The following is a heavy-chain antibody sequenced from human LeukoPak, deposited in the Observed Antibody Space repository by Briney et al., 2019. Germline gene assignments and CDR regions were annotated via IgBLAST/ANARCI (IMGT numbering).Heavy chain of an antibody. CDR2: IYYSGST. CDR1: GGSISSSSYY. D-gene: IGHD2-2*01. V-gene: IGHV4-39*01. J-gene: IGHJ5*02. CDR3: ARPEIVVVPAAMPGWFDP. Sequence: SETPSLTCTVSGGSISSSSYYWGWIRQPPGRGLEWIGSIYYSGSTYYNPSLKSRVTISVDMSKNQFSLKLSSVTAADTAVYYCARPEIVVVPAAMPGWFDPWGQGTLVTVSS.